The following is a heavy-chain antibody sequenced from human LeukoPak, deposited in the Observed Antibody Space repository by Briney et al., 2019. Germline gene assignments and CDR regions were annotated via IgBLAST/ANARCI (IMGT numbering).Heavy chain of an antibody. CDR1: GGSIVSSTFY. CDR2: IHHSGST. V-gene: IGHV4-39*07. Sequence: PSETLSLTCSVSGGSIVSSTFYWGWVRQPPGKGLGWIGIIHHSGSTYYNSSLKSRVTISVDTSKNTLSLKLNSVTAADTAVYYCARENWRDGYVGSKWGQGTLVTVSS. CDR3: ARENWRDGYVGSK. D-gene: IGHD5-24*01. J-gene: IGHJ4*02.